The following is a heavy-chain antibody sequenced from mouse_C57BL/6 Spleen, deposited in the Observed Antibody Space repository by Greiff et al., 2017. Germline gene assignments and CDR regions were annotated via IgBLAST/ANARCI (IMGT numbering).Heavy chain of an antibody. V-gene: IGHV1-82*01. Sequence: QVQLQQSGPELVKPGASVKISCKASGYAFSSSWMNWVKQRPGKGLEWIGRIYPGDGDTNYNGKFKGKATLTADKSSSTAYMQLSSLTSEDSAVYFCARERESYLFAYWGQGTLVTVSA. J-gene: IGHJ3*01. CDR3: ARERESYLFAY. D-gene: IGHD2-12*01. CDR1: GYAFSSSW. CDR2: IYPGDGDT.